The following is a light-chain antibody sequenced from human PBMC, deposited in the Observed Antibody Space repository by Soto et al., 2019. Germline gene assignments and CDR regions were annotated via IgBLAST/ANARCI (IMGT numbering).Light chain of an antibody. CDR3: QQRLNWRRIT. V-gene: IGKV3-11*01. Sequence: EIVLTQSPATLSLSPGDRATLSCRASQSVSIDVAWYQQKPGQPPRLLIYDASTRATGIPPRFSGSGSGTEFTLTITSLEPADCAIYFCQQRLNWRRITFGQGTRLE. CDR2: DAS. CDR1: QSVSID. J-gene: IGKJ5*01.